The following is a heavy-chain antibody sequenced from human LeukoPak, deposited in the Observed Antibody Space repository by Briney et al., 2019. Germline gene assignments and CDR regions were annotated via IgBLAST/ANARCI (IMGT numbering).Heavy chain of an antibody. J-gene: IGHJ4*02. V-gene: IGHV3-30*04. CDR3: ARGRVSRPLTPPDY. CDR1: GFTFSTYA. D-gene: IGHD2-15*01. Sequence: GGSLRLSCAVSGFTFSTYAMHWVRQAPGKGLEWMAVISYDGGKKYYADSVKGRFTISRDNFNNVLYLQMNSLTPDDTAVYYCARGRVSRPLTPPDYWGQGTLVTVSS. CDR2: ISYDGGKK.